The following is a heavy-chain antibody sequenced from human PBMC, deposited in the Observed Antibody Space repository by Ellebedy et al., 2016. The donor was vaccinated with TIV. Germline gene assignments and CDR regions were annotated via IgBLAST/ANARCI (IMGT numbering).Heavy chain of an antibody. J-gene: IGHJ5*02. Sequence: GESLKISCAASGFTFSSSWMTWVRQAPGKGLEWVANIKQDGSDKFYVDSVKGRFTISRENAKNSLFLQMNSLRDGDTAVYYCARGRYGPWGQGTLVTVSS. CDR1: GFTFSSSW. D-gene: IGHD3-10*01. V-gene: IGHV3-7*01. CDR3: ARGRYGP. CDR2: IKQDGSDK.